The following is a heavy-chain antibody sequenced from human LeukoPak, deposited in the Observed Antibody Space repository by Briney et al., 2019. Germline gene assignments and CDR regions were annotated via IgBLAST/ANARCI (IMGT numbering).Heavy chain of an antibody. D-gene: IGHD3-10*01. CDR1: GFTFSSYG. V-gene: IGHV3-30*02. Sequence: GGSLRLSCAASGFTFSSYGIHWVRQAPGKGLEWMAFIRYDGSNKYYADSVKGRFTISRDNSKNTLYLQMNSLRGDDTAVYHCVKDHGDHYGSLSFDYWGQGALVTVSS. CDR3: VKDHGDHYGSLSFDY. J-gene: IGHJ4*02. CDR2: IRYDGSNK.